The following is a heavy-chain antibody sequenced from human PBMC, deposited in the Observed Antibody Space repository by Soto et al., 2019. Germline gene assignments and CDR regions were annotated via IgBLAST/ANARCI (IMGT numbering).Heavy chain of an antibody. D-gene: IGHD1-26*01. V-gene: IGHV4-59*01. CDR3: ARTKYSGTFWFDP. J-gene: IGHJ5*02. CDR2: IYYSGST. Sequence: SETLSLTCSVSAGSITGYYWSWIRRPPGKGLEWIGYIYYSGSTNYNPSLKSRVTISLDTSKNQFSLKLGSVTAADTAVYYCARTKYSGTFWFDPWGQGTLVTVSS. CDR1: AGSITGYY.